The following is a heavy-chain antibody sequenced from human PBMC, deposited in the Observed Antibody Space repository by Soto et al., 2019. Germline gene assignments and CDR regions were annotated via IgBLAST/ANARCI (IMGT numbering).Heavy chain of an antibody. J-gene: IGHJ4*02. CDR3: AHGSGWLSDQ. CDR2: IYWDDTK. CDR1: GFSLSTTAVG. V-gene: IGHV2-5*02. D-gene: IGHD6-19*01. Sequence: QITLKESGPTLVKPTQTLTLTCTFSGFSLSTTAVGVNWIRQPPGKPPEWLALIYWDDTKHYSSSLKNRLTISKDTSKNQVVLTMTNRDPVDTATYYCAHGSGWLSDQWGQGTLVTVSS.